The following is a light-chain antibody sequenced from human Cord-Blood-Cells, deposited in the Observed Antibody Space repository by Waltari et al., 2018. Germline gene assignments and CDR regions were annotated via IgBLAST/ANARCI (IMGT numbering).Light chain of an antibody. CDR1: SSDVGSYNL. V-gene: IGLV2-23*01. Sequence: QSALTQPASVSGYPGQSITISCTGTSSDVGSYNLVSWYQQHPGKAPKLMIYEGSKRPSGVSNRFSGSKSGNTASLTISGLQAEDDADYYCCSYAGSSTYVFGTGTKVTVL. J-gene: IGLJ1*01. CDR3: CSYAGSSTYV. CDR2: EGS.